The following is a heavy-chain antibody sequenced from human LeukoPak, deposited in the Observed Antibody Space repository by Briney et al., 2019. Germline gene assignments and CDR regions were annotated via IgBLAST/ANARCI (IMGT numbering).Heavy chain of an antibody. J-gene: IGHJ4*02. CDR2: ISAYNGNT. CDR1: GYTFTSYG. Sequence: ASVKVSCKASGYTFTSYGISWVRQAPGQGLEWMGWISAYNGNTNYAQKLQGRVTMTTDTSTSTAYMELRSLRSDDTAVYYCARAAASTEYSSSHALGLFDYWGQGTLVTVSS. D-gene: IGHD6-6*01. CDR3: ARAAASTEYSSSHALGLFDY. V-gene: IGHV1-18*01.